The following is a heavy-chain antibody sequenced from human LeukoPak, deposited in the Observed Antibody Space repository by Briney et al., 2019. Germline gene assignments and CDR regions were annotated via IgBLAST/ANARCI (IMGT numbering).Heavy chain of an antibody. CDR3: AELGITMIGGV. J-gene: IGHJ6*04. Sequence: GGSLGLSCAASGFTFSNYEMNWVRQAPGKGLEWVSYISSSGSTIYYADSVKGRFTTSRDNAKNSLYLQMNSLRAEDTAVYYCAELGITMIGGVWGKGTTVTISS. CDR1: GFTFSNYE. D-gene: IGHD3-10*02. CDR2: ISSSGSTI. V-gene: IGHV3-48*03.